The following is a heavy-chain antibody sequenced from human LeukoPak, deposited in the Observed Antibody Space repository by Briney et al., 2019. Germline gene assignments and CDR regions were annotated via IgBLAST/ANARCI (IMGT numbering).Heavy chain of an antibody. V-gene: IGHV1-18*01. CDR1: GYTFTSYG. CDR3: ARDRQYCGGDCSDHDAFDI. Sequence: GASVKVSCKASGYTFTSYGISWVRQAPGQGLEWMGWISAYNGNTNYAQKLQGRVTMTTDTSTSTAYTELRSLRSDDTAVYYCARDRQYCGGDCSDHDAFDIWGQGTMVTVSS. J-gene: IGHJ3*02. CDR2: ISAYNGNT. D-gene: IGHD2-21*02.